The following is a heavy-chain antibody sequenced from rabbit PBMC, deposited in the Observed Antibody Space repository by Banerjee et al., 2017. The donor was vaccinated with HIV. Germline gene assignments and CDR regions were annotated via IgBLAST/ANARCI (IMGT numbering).Heavy chain of an antibody. V-gene: IGHV1S45*01. J-gene: IGHJ4*01. D-gene: IGHD6-1*01. CDR1: GFDFSSYG. Sequence: QQQLVESGGGLVQPGGSLKLSCKASGFDFSSYGVSWVRQAPGKGLEWIGYIDPIFTSTYDASWAKGRVTIAKSSSTTVTRQMSSLTAADTAIYFCARESIYNGDADDKAFNLGGQGTLVTVS. CDR2: IDPIFTST. CDR3: ARESIYNGDADDKAFNL.